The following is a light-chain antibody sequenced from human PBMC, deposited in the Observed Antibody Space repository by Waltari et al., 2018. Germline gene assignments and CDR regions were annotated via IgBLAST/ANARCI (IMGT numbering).Light chain of an antibody. V-gene: IGLV2-11*01. CDR3: CSHAGSDTFWV. Sequence: QSALTQPRSVSGPPGQSVTISCTGTSSDVGGYDFPPWYQQHPGKAPKLIMYYVSQRPSGVPDRFSGSKSGNTASLTITGLQAEDEAEYYCCSHAGSDTFWVFGGGTKVTVL. CDR1: SSDVGGYDF. J-gene: IGLJ3*02. CDR2: YVS.